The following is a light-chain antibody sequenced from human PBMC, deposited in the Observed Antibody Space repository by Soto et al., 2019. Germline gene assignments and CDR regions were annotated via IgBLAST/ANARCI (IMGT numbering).Light chain of an antibody. CDR1: QSVSSSY. Sequence: IVLTQSPGTLSLSPWERATLSCRASQSVSSSYLAWYQQKPGQAPRLLIYGASSRATGIPDRFSGSGSGTDFTLTISSLQSEDFGVYYCQQYKNWPRTFGQGTKVDI. CDR3: QQYKNWPRT. J-gene: IGKJ1*01. CDR2: GAS. V-gene: IGKV3-20*01.